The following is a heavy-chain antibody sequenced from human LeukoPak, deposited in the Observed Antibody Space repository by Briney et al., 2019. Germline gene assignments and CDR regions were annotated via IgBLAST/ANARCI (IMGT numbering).Heavy chain of an antibody. CDR1: GGSISSSNW. D-gene: IGHD1-26*01. CDR3: ARVSSGSYYFDS. CDR2: IYHRGST. V-gene: IGHV4-4*02. Sequence: SGTLSLTCAISGGSISSSNWWSWDRQPPGKGLEWIGEIYHRGSTNYSPSLKSRVTISVDKSKNQFSLKVTSVTAADTAVYYCARVSSGSYYFDSWGQGTLVTVSS. J-gene: IGHJ4*02.